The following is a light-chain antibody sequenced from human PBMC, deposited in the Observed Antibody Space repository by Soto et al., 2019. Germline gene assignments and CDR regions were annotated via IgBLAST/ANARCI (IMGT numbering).Light chain of an antibody. V-gene: IGLV1-44*01. CDR3: PAWDDSRIARGV. CDR2: NDN. Sequence: QSVLTQPPSASGTPGQRVTISCSGSRSNIGSNAVSWYQQLPGTAPKLLIYNDNQRPSGVPDRFSASKSGTSASLAISVLQSEDESDYYCPAWDDSRIARGVFGVGTKLTVL. J-gene: IGLJ3*02. CDR1: RSNIGSNA.